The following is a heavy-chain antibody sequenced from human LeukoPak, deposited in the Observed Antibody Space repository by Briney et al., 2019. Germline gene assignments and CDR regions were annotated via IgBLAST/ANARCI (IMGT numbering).Heavy chain of an antibody. CDR2: IKQDGSEK. V-gene: IGHV3-7*01. CDR3: ARGGSYYASDY. CDR1: GFTFSSYW. D-gene: IGHD1-26*01. Sequence: GGSLRLSCAASGFTFSSYWMSWVRQAPGKGLEWVANIKQDGSEKYYVDSVKGRFTISRANAKNSLYLQMNSLRAEDTAMYYCARGGSYYASDYWGQGTLVTVSS. J-gene: IGHJ4*02.